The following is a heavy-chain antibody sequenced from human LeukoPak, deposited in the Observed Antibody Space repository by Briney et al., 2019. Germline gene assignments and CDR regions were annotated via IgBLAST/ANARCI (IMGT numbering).Heavy chain of an antibody. Sequence: GGSLRLSCAASGFTFSSYGMHWVRQAPGKGLEWVAVISYDGSNKYYADSVQGRFTISRDNSKNTLYLQMNSLRAEDTAVYYCARDGPPYDSSGYYSYYFDYWGQGTLVTVSS. CDR2: ISYDGSNK. D-gene: IGHD3-22*01. J-gene: IGHJ4*02. CDR3: ARDGPPYDSSGYYSYYFDY. CDR1: GFTFSSYG. V-gene: IGHV3-30*03.